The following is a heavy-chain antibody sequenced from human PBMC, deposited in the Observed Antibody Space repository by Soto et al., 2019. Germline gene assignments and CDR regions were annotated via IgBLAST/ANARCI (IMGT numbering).Heavy chain of an antibody. Sequence: SETLSLTCTVSGGSISTYYWSWIRQPPGKGLEWIGYIYYSGSTNYNPSLKSRVTISVDTSKNQFSLKLSSMTAADTAVYYCARDQTYYDILTGYWAPGRHNWFDPWGQGTLVTVSS. V-gene: IGHV4-59*01. D-gene: IGHD3-9*01. CDR3: ARDQTYYDILTGYWAPGRHNWFDP. CDR1: GGSISTYY. J-gene: IGHJ5*02. CDR2: IYYSGST.